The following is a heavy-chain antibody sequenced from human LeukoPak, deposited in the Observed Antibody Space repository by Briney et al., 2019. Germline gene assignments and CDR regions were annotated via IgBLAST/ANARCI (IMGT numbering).Heavy chain of an antibody. Sequence: GGSLRLSCAASGFTFSLYWMNWVRRAPGKRLEWVANIKQDGSEKNYVDSVKGRFTISRDNAKNSLYLQMNNLRVEDTAMYYCAGGTGFIIKDWGQGTLVTVSS. D-gene: IGHD3-9*01. V-gene: IGHV3-7*03. CDR2: IKQDGSEK. CDR1: GFTFSLYW. J-gene: IGHJ4*02. CDR3: AGGTGFIIKD.